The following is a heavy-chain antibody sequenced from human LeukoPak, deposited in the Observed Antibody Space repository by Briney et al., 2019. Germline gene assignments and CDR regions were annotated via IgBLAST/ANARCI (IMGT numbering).Heavy chain of an antibody. Sequence: GASVTLSFTSSAHGFTYFYFDWVRHPPGRGLEWVGWINPHSRATHYAQRFRGRVTMEASISTGYMELNSLTSDDTAVYYCVTTSVTHTRDPWGQGTLVTVSS. V-gene: IGHV1-2*02. D-gene: IGHD5/OR15-5a*01. CDR2: INPHSRAT. CDR3: VTTSVTHTRDP. CDR1: AHGFTYFY. J-gene: IGHJ5*02.